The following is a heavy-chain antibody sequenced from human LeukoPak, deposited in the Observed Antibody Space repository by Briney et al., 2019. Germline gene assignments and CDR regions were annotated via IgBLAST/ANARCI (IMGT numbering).Heavy chain of an antibody. Sequence: GASVKVSCKASGYTFTSYGISWVRQAPGQGLEWMGWISAYDGNTNYAQKLQGRVTMTTDTSTSTAYMELRSLRSDDTAVYYCARAVGVVPAAINPHFDYWGQGTLVTVSS. CDR1: GYTFTSYG. D-gene: IGHD2-2*01. CDR3: ARAVGVVPAAINPHFDY. V-gene: IGHV1-18*01. CDR2: ISAYDGNT. J-gene: IGHJ4*02.